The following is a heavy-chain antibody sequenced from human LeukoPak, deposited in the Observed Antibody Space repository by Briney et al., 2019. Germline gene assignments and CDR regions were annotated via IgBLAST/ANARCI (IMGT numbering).Heavy chain of an antibody. V-gene: IGHV3-21*06. CDR1: GFTFSSYS. CDR2: ISSTSSYI. J-gene: IGHJ3*02. D-gene: IGHD1-14*01. CDR3: AKFLYNGILKGAFDI. Sequence: GGSLRLSCAASGFTFSSYSMNWVRQAPGKGLEWVSSISSTSSYIYCEDSVKGRFTISRDNAKNSLYLEMNSLRAEDTAVYYCAKFLYNGILKGAFDIWGQGTMVTVSS.